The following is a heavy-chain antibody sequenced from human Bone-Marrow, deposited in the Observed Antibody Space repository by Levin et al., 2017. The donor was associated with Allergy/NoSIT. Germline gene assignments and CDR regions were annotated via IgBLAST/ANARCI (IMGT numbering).Heavy chain of an antibody. CDR1: AYTFSDFW. CDR3: ARVTPLITMVRGIVDH. D-gene: IGHD3-10*01. CDR2: IYPGDSDT. V-gene: IGHV5-51*01. Sequence: PGESLKISCKGFAYTFSDFWIAWVRQMPGKGLEWMGVIYPGDSDTRYSPSFQGQVTISADKSISTAYLQWSSLKASDNAVYYCARVTPLITMVRGIVDHWGQGTLVTVSS. J-gene: IGHJ4*02.